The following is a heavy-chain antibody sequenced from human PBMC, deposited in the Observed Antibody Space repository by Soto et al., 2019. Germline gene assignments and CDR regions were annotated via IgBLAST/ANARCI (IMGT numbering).Heavy chain of an antibody. CDR3: ARDWDYDFWSGYFFDY. J-gene: IGHJ4*02. CDR1: GFTFSSYS. CDR2: ISSSSSYI. Sequence: GGPLRLSCAASGFTFSSYSMNWVRQAPGKGLEWVSSISSSSSYIYYADSVKGRFTIPRDNAKNSLYLQMNSLRAEDTAVYYCARDWDYDFWSGYFFDYWGQGT. V-gene: IGHV3-21*01. D-gene: IGHD3-3*01.